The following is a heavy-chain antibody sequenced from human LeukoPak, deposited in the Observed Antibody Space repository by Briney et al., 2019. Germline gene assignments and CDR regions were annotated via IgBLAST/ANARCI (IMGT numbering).Heavy chain of an antibody. Sequence: PSETLSLTCTVSGGSISSYYWSWIRQPAGKGLEWIGSIYASGSTNYNPSLKSRVTMSVDTSKNQFSLNLSSVTAADTAVYYCARDKCNSSSCPKYFDYWGQGTLVTVSS. CDR1: GGSISSYY. J-gene: IGHJ4*02. CDR3: ARDKCNSSSCPKYFDY. V-gene: IGHV4-4*07. D-gene: IGHD2/OR15-2a*01. CDR2: IYASGST.